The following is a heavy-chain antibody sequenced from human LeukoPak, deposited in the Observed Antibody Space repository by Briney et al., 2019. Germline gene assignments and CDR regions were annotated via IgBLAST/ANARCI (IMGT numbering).Heavy chain of an antibody. J-gene: IGHJ5*02. D-gene: IGHD3-9*01. CDR3: ARGLRYFDWLSP. Sequence: ALVKVSCKASGYTFTSYDINWVRQATGQGLEWMGWMNPNSGNTGYAQNFQGRVTMTRNTSISTAYMELSSLRSEDTAVYYCARGLRYFDWLSPWGQGTLVTVSS. CDR1: GYTFTSYD. CDR2: MNPNSGNT. V-gene: IGHV1-8*01.